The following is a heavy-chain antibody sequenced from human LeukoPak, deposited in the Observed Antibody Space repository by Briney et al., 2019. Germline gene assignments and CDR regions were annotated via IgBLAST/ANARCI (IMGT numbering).Heavy chain of an antibody. Sequence: SETLSLTCTVSGGSISSGGYYWSWIRQHPGKGLEWIGYIYYSGSTYYNPSLKSRVTISVDTSKNQFSLKLSSVTAADTAVYYCARWGYYYDSSGYYRKIDAFDIWGQGTMVTVSS. D-gene: IGHD3-22*01. CDR1: GGSISSGGYY. V-gene: IGHV4-31*03. CDR2: IYYSGST. J-gene: IGHJ3*02. CDR3: ARWGYYYDSSGYYRKIDAFDI.